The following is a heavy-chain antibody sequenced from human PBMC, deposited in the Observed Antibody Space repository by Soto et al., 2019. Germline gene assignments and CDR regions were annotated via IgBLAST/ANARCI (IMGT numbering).Heavy chain of an antibody. Sequence: GGSLRLSCAASGFTFDDYAMHWVRQAPGKGLEWVSGISWNSGSIGYADSVKGRFTISRDNAKNSLYLQMNSLRAEDTALYYCAKDRGGDYVWGSYSYTPYYYYGMDVWGQGTTVTSP. CDR1: GFTFDDYA. CDR2: ISWNSGSI. J-gene: IGHJ6*02. CDR3: AKDRGGDYVWGSYSYTPYYYYGMDV. V-gene: IGHV3-9*01. D-gene: IGHD3-16*02.